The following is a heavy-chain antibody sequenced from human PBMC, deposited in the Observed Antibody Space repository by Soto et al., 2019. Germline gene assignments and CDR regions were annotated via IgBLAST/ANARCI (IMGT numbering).Heavy chain of an antibody. CDR1: GFTFTSSA. V-gene: IGHV1-58*01. CDR3: AADATAWQQMVPSDY. D-gene: IGHD2-8*01. J-gene: IGHJ4*02. CDR2: IAVGSGYT. Sequence: ASVKVSCKASGFTFTSSAFQWVRQARGQRLEWIGWIAVGSGYTNYAQRFQDRVTLTRDMSTATTYMELSRLTSEDTAIYYCAADATAWQQMVPSDYWGQGTLVTV.